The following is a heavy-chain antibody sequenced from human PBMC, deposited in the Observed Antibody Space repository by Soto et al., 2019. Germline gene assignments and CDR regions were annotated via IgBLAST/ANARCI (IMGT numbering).Heavy chain of an antibody. D-gene: IGHD3-9*01. Sequence: SETLSLTCTVSGGSISSSSYYWGWIRQPPGKGLEWIGSIYYSGSTYYNPSLKSRVTISVDTSKNQFSLKLSSVTAADTAVYYCARQGGRYFDWLLVDYWGQGTLVTVSS. CDR3: ARQGGRYFDWLLVDY. V-gene: IGHV4-39*01. CDR1: GGSISSSSYY. J-gene: IGHJ4*02. CDR2: IYYSGST.